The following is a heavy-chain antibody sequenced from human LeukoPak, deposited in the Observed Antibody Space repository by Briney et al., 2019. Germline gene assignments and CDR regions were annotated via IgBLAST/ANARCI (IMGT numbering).Heavy chain of an antibody. D-gene: IGHD2-2*01. Sequence: GASLQISCKGSGYRFTSYWISWVRQLPGKGLEWMGRIDPSDSYTNYSPSFQGHVTISADKSISTAYLQWSSLKASDTAMYYCVACSSTSCAVGSYYGMDVWGKGTTVTVSS. J-gene: IGHJ6*04. CDR1: GYRFTSYW. CDR2: IDPSDSYT. CDR3: VACSSTSCAVGSYYGMDV. V-gene: IGHV5-10-1*01.